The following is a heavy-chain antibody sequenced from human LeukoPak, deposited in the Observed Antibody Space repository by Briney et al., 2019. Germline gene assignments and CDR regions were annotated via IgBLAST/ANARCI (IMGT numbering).Heavy chain of an antibody. J-gene: IGHJ4*02. CDR2: IIPIFGTA. Sequence: SVKVSCKASGGTFSSYAISWVRRAPGQGLEWMGGIIPIFGTANYAQKFQGRVTITADESTSTAYMELSSLRSEDTAVYYCARVVGYSYGYIDYWGQGTLVTVSS. D-gene: IGHD5-18*01. V-gene: IGHV1-69*13. CDR1: GGTFSSYA. CDR3: ARVVGYSYGYIDY.